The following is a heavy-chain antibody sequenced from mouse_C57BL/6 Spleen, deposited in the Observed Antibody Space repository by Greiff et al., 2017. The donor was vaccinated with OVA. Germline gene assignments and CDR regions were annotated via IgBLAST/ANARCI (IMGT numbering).Heavy chain of an antibody. CDR2: IYPRSGNT. D-gene: IGHD1-1*01. CDR1: GYTFTSYG. V-gene: IGHV1-81*01. Sequence: VQLQQSGAELARPGASVKLSCKASGYTFTSYGISWVKQRTGQGLEWIGEIYPRSGNTYYNEKFKGKATLTADKSSSTAYMELRSLTSEDSAVYFCAGSGTTVVATGAWFAYWGQGTLVTVSA. CDR3: AGSGTTVVATGAWFAY. J-gene: IGHJ3*01.